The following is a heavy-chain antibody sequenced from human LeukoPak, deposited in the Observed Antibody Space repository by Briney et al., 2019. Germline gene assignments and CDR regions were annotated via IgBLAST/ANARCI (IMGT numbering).Heavy chain of an antibody. D-gene: IGHD2-8*01. Sequence: SETLSLTCTVSGGSISSGSYYWGWIRQPPGKGLDWIGNIYHSGSTYYNPSLKSRVTISVDRSKNQFSLKLSSVTAADTAVYYCARDTAMYRAFDIWGQGTMVTVPS. J-gene: IGHJ3*02. CDR1: GGSISSGSYY. V-gene: IGHV4-39*07. CDR3: ARDTAMYRAFDI. CDR2: IYHSGST.